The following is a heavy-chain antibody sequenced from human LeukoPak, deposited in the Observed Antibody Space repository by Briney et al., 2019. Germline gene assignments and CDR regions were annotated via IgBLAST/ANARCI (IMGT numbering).Heavy chain of an antibody. V-gene: IGHV3-30*02. CDR3: VKAQYDFWSGYYFDF. CDR2: IRYDGSNK. D-gene: IGHD3-3*01. CDR1: GYTFSSYG. Sequence: GGSLRLSCATSGYTFSSYGMHWVRQAPGKGLEWEAYIRYDGSNKYYADSVKGRFTISRDNSKNTLHLQMNSLRAEDTAVYYCVKAQYDFWSGYYFDFWGQGTLVTVSS. J-gene: IGHJ4*02.